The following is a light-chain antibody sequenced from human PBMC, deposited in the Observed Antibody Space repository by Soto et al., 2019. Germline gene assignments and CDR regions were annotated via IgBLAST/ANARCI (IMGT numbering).Light chain of an antibody. CDR1: QTISSY. Sequence: DIQMTQSPSSLSASVGDRVTITCRASQTISSYLNWYQQKPGKAPNLLIYAASTLQSGVPSRFGGSGSGTDFTLTISNLEPEDFAVYYCQQHSHWPPWTFGQGTKVDIK. V-gene: IGKV1-39*01. CDR3: QQHSHWPPWT. J-gene: IGKJ1*01. CDR2: AAS.